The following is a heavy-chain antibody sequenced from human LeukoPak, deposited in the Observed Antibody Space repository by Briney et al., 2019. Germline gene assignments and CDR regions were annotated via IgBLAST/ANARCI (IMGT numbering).Heavy chain of an antibody. Sequence: GGSLRLSCAASGFTFSSYGMSWVRQAPGKGLEWVSAISGSGGSTYYADSVRGRFTIFRDNAKDSVYLQMNSLRAEDSATYYCVREGFYFFDFWGQGTLVTVSS. CDR1: GFTFSSYG. CDR3: VREGFYFFDF. V-gene: IGHV3-23*01. J-gene: IGHJ4*01. CDR2: ISGSGGST.